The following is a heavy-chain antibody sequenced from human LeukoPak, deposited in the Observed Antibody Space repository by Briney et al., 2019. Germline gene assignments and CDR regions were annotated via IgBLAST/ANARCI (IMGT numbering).Heavy chain of an antibody. CDR3: AKIGAVAGHFDY. V-gene: IGHV3-30*02. CDR2: IRYDGSDK. D-gene: IGHD6-19*01. CDR1: GFTFSRYG. Sequence: GGSLRLSCAASGFTFSRYGMHWVRQAPGKGLEWVAFIRYDGSDKSYADSAKGRFTISRDNSKNTLYLQMNSLRAEDTAMYYCAKIGAVAGHFDYWGQGTLVTVPS. J-gene: IGHJ4*02.